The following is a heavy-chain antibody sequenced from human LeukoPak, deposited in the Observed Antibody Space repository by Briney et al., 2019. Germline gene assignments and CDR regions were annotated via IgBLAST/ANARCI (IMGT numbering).Heavy chain of an antibody. J-gene: IGHJ3*02. D-gene: IGHD3-22*01. CDR1: GGSFSGYY. Sequence: SETLSLTCAVYGGSFSGYYWSWIRQPPGKGLEWIGEINHSGSTNYNPSLKSRVTISVDTSKNQFSLKLSSETAADTAVYYCAGDSSGYYYHAFDIWGQGTMVTVSS. V-gene: IGHV4-34*01. CDR2: INHSGST. CDR3: AGDSSGYYYHAFDI.